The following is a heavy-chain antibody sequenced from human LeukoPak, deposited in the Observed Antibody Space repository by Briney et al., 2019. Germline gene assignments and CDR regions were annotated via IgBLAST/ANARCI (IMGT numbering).Heavy chain of an antibody. D-gene: IGHD4-17*01. CDR2: INPNSGGT. CDR3: ARPRDYGDYL. J-gene: IGHJ5*02. CDR1: GYTFTGYY. Sequence: ASVKVSSKASGYTFTGYYMHWVRQAPGQGVEWMGWINPNSGGTNYAQKFQGRVTMTRDTSISTAYMELSTLRSDDTAVYYCARPRDYGDYLWGQGTLVTVSS. V-gene: IGHV1-2*02.